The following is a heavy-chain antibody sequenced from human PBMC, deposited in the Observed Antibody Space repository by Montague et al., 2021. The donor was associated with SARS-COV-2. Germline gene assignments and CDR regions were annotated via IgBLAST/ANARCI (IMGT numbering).Heavy chain of an antibody. D-gene: IGHD3-3*01. V-gene: IGHV3-23*01. CDR2: ISGSGGST. CDR3: AKFDPLSWSGYLNYFDY. J-gene: IGHJ4*02. Sequence: SLRLSCAAPGFTFSSYAMSWVRQAPGKGLEWVSAISGSGGSTYYADSVKGRFTISRDNSKNTLYLQMNSLRAEDTAVYYCAKFDPLSWSGYLNYFDYWGQGTLVTVSS. CDR1: GFTFSSYA.